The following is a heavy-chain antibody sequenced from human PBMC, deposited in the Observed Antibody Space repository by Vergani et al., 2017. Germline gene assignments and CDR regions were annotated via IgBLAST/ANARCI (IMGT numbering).Heavy chain of an antibody. V-gene: IGHV3-23*04. CDR1: GFTFSHYS. Sequence: EVRLVESGGDLVQPGGSLRLSCAASGFTFSHYSMNWVRQAPGKGLEWVSTISRNSSNTYYADSVKGRFTISRDDSKNMLYLQMNSLRVVDTAVYYCAKVGGRGSSSYYYYMDVWGKGTTVTVSS. J-gene: IGHJ6*03. CDR3: AKVGGRGSSSYYYYMDV. D-gene: IGHD1-26*01. CDR2: ISRNSSNT.